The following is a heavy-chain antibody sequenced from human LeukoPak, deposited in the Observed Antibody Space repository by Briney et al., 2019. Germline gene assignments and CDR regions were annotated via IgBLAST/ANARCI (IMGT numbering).Heavy chain of an antibody. Sequence: GRSLRLSCAASGFTFSSYGMHWVRQAPGKGLEWVAVIRYDGSDKYYADSVKGRFTISRDNSKNTLYLQMNSLRAEDTAVYYCAKDKDYGYYMDVWGKGTTVTVSS. CDR2: IRYDGSDK. J-gene: IGHJ6*03. CDR3: AKDKDYGYYMDV. CDR1: GFTFSSYG. D-gene: IGHD3-16*01. V-gene: IGHV3-33*06.